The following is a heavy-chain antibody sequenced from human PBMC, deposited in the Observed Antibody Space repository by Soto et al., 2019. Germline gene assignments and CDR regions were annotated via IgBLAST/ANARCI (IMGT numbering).Heavy chain of an antibody. CDR1: GGTFSSYA. Sequence: ASVKVSCKASGGTFSSYAISWVRQAPGQGLEWMGGIIPIFGTANYAQKFQGRVTITADESTSTAYMELSSLRSEDTAVYYCARNGAGYEAVAGTTPYYYGMDVWGQGTTVTVSS. D-gene: IGHD6-19*01. V-gene: IGHV1-69*13. CDR3: ARNGAGYEAVAGTTPYYYGMDV. J-gene: IGHJ6*02. CDR2: IIPIFGTA.